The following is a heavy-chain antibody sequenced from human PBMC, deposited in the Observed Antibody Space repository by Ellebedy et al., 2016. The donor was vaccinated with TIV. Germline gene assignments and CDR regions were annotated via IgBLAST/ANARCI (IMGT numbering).Heavy chain of an antibody. D-gene: IGHD3-22*01. CDR3: ARDGNYFDSTDDAMDV. V-gene: IGHV3-23*01. Sequence: GESLKISCAASGLPFSSSGMSWVRQAPGKGLEWVAAISGSGDNTYYADSVKGRFVISRDNSENTLYLQMNSLRAEDTAVYYCARDGNYFDSTDDAMDVWGQGTTVTVSS. CDR1: GLPFSSSG. CDR2: ISGSGDNT. J-gene: IGHJ6*02.